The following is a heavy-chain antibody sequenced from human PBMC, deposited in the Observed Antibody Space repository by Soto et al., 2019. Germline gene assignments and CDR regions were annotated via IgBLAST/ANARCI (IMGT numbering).Heavy chain of an antibody. Sequence: GGSLRLSCAASGFTFSSYSMNWVRQAPGKGLEWVSSISSSSYIYYADSVKGRFTISRDNAKNSLYLQMNSLSAEDTAVYYCARVLGCSSTSCYHDAFDIWGQGTMVTVSS. D-gene: IGHD2-2*01. CDR1: GFTFSSYS. CDR3: ARVLGCSSTSCYHDAFDI. J-gene: IGHJ3*02. CDR2: ISSSSYI. V-gene: IGHV3-21*01.